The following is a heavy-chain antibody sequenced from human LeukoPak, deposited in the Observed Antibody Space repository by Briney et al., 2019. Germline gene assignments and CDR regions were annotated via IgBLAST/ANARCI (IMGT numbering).Heavy chain of an antibody. CDR1: GFTFSSYN. V-gene: IGHV3-48*02. CDR2: ISSSSTI. Sequence: PGGSLRLSCAASGFTFSSYNMNWVRQAPGKGLEWVSYISSSSTISYADSVKDRFTISRDNAENSLYLQMNSLRDEDTAVYYCARQTPIRSCDCWGQGTLVTVSS. D-gene: IGHD1-26*01. CDR3: ARQTPIRSCDC. J-gene: IGHJ4*02.